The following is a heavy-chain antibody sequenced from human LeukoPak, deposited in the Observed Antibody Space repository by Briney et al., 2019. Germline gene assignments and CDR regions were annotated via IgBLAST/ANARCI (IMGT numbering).Heavy chain of an antibody. CDR3: ASAVAVAGPDAFDI. CDR1: GYSFTSHW. V-gene: IGHV5-51*01. J-gene: IGHJ3*02. Sequence: GESLKISCKGSGYSFTSHWIGWVRQMPGKGLGWMGIVYPSDSDTRYSPSFQGQVTISADKSIRTAYLQWNSLKASDTAMYYCASAVAVAGPDAFDIWGHGTMVTVSS. D-gene: IGHD6-19*01. CDR2: VYPSDSDT.